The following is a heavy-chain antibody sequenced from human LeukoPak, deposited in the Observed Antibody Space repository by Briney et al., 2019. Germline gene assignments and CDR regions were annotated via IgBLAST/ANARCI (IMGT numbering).Heavy chain of an antibody. V-gene: IGHV3-23*01. CDR1: GFAFRTYA. Sequence: GGSLRLSCAASGFAFRTYAMTWVRQAPARGLEWVAAISGRGDSTYYADSAEGRFTISRDNPKNTLYLQMNSLRAEDTAVYYCARDYGDHHFDYWGQGTLVTVSS. CDR2: ISGRGDST. D-gene: IGHD4-17*01. CDR3: ARDYGDHHFDY. J-gene: IGHJ4*02.